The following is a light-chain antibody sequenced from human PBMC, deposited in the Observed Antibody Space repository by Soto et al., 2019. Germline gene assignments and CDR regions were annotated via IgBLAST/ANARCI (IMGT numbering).Light chain of an antibody. CDR3: ISYTSSSTVV. Sequence: QSAPTQPASVSGSPGQSITISCTGTSSDVGGYKYFSWYQHHPGKAPKLMSYHVSNRPSGVSNRFSGSKSGNTASLTISGLQAEDEADYYCISYTSSSTVVFGGGTKLTVL. CDR2: HVS. V-gene: IGLV2-14*03. CDR1: SSDVGGYKY. J-gene: IGLJ2*01.